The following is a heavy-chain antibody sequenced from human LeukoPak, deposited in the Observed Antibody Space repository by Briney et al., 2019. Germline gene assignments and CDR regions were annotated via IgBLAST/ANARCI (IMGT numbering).Heavy chain of an antibody. CDR2: IIPIFGTA. CDR3: ASHGKQWLAYFDY. J-gene: IGHJ4*02. CDR1: VGTFSSYA. D-gene: IGHD6-19*01. Sequence: EASVKVSCKASVGTFSSYAISWVRQAPGQGLEWMGRIIPIFGTANYAQKFQGRVTITTDESTSTAYMELSSLRSEDTAVYYCASHGKQWLAYFDYWGQGTLVTVSS. V-gene: IGHV1-69*05.